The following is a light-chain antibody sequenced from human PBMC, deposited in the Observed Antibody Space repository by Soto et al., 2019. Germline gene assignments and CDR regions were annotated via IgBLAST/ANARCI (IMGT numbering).Light chain of an antibody. CDR2: GAS. CDR3: QQYNNWPPWT. J-gene: IGKJ1*01. Sequence: EIVMTQSPAPLSVSPGERATLSCRASQSVSSNLAWYQQKPCQAPRLLIYGASTRATGSPARFSGSGSGTEFTLTISSLQSEDFAVYYCQQYNNWPPWTFGQGTKVEIK. V-gene: IGKV3-15*01. CDR1: QSVSSN.